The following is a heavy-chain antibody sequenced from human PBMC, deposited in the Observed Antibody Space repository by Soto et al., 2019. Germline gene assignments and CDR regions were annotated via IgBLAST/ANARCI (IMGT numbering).Heavy chain of an antibody. J-gene: IGHJ3*02. CDR2: IYYSGST. Sequence: PSETLSLTCTVSGGSISSYYWSWIRQPPGKGLEWIGYIYYSGSTNYNPSLKSRVTISVDTSKNQFSLKLSSVTAADTAVYYCARVYGSGSYYNVHAFDIWGQGTMVTVSS. D-gene: IGHD3-10*01. V-gene: IGHV4-59*01. CDR1: GGSISSYY. CDR3: ARVYGSGSYYNVHAFDI.